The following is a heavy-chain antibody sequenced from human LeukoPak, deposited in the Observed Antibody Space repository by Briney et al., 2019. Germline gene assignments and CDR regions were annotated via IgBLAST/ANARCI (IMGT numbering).Heavy chain of an antibody. CDR1: GYTFTSYG. V-gene: IGHV1-18*01. D-gene: IGHD2-2*01. Sequence: VASVKVSCKASGYTFTSYGISWVRQAPGQGLEWMGWISAYNGNTNYAQKLQGRVTMTTDTSTSTAYMELRSLRSDDTAVYYCARRSDCSSTSCYALTFDYWGQGTLVTVSS. CDR3: ARRSDCSSTSCYALTFDY. CDR2: ISAYNGNT. J-gene: IGHJ4*02.